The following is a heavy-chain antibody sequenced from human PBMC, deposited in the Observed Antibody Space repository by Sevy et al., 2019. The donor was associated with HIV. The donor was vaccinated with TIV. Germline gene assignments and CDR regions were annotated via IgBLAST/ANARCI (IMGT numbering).Heavy chain of an antibody. Sequence: GGSLRLSCSASGFTFSSYAMHWVRQAPGKGLEYVSAISSNGGSTYYADSVKGRFTISRDNSKNTLYLQMSSLRAEDTVVYYGVKDKDVVVTAKGPSVAFDIWGQGTMVTVSS. D-gene: IGHD2-21*02. V-gene: IGHV3-64D*06. CDR2: ISSNGGST. CDR1: GFTFSSYA. J-gene: IGHJ3*02. CDR3: VKDKDVVVTAKGPSVAFDI.